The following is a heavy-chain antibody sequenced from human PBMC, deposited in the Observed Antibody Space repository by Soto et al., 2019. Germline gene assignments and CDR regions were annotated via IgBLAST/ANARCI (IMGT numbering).Heavy chain of an antibody. V-gene: IGHV1-2*04. CDR1: GYTFTGYY. CDR2: INPNSGGT. J-gene: IGHJ5*02. Sequence: ASVKGPCKXSGYTFTGYYMHWVRQAPGQGLEWMGWINPNSGGTNYAQKFQGWVTMTRDTSISTAYMELSRLRSDDTAVYYCTYSSSSGDWFDPWGQGTLVTVSS. D-gene: IGHD6-6*01. CDR3: TYSSSSGDWFDP.